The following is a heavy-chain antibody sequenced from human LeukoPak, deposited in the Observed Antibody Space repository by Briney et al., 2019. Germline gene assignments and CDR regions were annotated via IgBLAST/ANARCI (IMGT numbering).Heavy chain of an antibody. V-gene: IGHV3-7*01. Sequence: GGSLRLSCAASGFTFSRYWMTWVRQAPGKGLEWVANINEDGSEKYHVDSVKGRFTISRDNAKNSVYLQMHGLRDEDTAVYYCARDPGVRRFDLLTGYSATSSPYYFDSWGQGTLVTVSS. CDR2: INEDGSEK. CDR1: GFTFSRYW. J-gene: IGHJ4*02. CDR3: ARDPGVRRFDLLTGYSATSSPYYFDS. D-gene: IGHD3-9*01.